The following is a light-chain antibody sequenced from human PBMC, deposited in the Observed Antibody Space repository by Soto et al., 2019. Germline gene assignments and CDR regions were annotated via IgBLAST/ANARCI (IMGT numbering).Light chain of an antibody. CDR2: KAS. CDR3: QHYNSYSEA. Sequence: DIQMTQSPSTLSVSVGDRVTITCLASQTISSWLAWYQQKPGKAPKLLIYKASTLKSGVPSRFRGSGSGTEFTLTISSLQPDDFETYYCQHYNSYSEAFGQGTKVDIK. J-gene: IGKJ1*01. CDR1: QTISSW. V-gene: IGKV1-5*03.